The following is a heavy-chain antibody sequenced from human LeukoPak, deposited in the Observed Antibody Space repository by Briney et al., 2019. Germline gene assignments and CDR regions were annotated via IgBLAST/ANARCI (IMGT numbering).Heavy chain of an antibody. D-gene: IGHD3-10*01. Sequence: PSETLSLTCTVSGGSISSYYWSWIRQPPGKGLEWIGYIYYSGSTNYNPSLKSRVTISVDTSKNQFSLKLSSVTAADTAVYYCARGALWFGELTLWGQGTLVTVSS. CDR1: GGSISSYY. V-gene: IGHV4-59*01. CDR2: IYYSGST. CDR3: ARGALWFGELTL. J-gene: IGHJ4*02.